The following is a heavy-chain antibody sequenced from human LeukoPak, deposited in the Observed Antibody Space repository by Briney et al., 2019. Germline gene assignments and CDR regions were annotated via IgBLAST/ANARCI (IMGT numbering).Heavy chain of an antibody. J-gene: IGHJ4*02. V-gene: IGHV1-69*06. CDR3: AGGRTDIVVVPATLRNYYFDY. Sequence: ASVKVSCKASGGTFSNYDISWVRQAPGQGLEWMGGIMPMFGKTNYAQKFQGRVTTTADKATSTAYMELSSLRSEDTAVYYCAGGRTDIVVVPATLRNYYFDYWGQGTLVTVSS. CDR1: GGTFSNYD. D-gene: IGHD2-2*01. CDR2: IMPMFGKT.